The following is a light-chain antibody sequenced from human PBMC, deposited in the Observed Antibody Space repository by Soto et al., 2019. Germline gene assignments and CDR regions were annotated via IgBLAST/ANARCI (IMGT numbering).Light chain of an antibody. CDR3: QHYGSSPPYT. CDR1: QSVRSSF. CDR2: GAS. J-gene: IGKJ2*01. Sequence: EIVLTQSPGTLSLSPGERATLSCRASQSVRSSFLAWYQQKPGQAPRLLIYGASSRATGIPDRFSGSGSGTDFTLTINRLEPEDSAVYYCQHYGSSPPYTFGQGTKLEIK. V-gene: IGKV3-20*01.